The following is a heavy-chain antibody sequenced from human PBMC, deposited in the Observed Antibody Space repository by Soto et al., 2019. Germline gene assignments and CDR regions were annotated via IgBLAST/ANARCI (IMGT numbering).Heavy chain of an antibody. V-gene: IGHV1-18*04. D-gene: IGHD6-25*01. CDR1: GYTFTSYG. Sequence: ASVKVSCKASGYTFTSYGISWVRQAPGQGLEWMGWISAYNGNTNYAQKLQGRVTMTTDTSASTAYMELRSLRSDDTAVYYCAREIGLVLLTATSMAVSRHGSTVTV. CDR2: ISAYNGNT. CDR3: AREIGLVLLTATSMAV. J-gene: IGHJ6*01.